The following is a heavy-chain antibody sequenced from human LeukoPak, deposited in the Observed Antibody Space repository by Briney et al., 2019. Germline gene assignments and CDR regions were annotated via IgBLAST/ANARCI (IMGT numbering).Heavy chain of an antibody. CDR3: AHLGFDY. CDR1: GFTFSSYS. CDR2: IKRKIDGDTT. J-gene: IGHJ4*02. V-gene: IGHV3-15*01. Sequence: GGSLRLSCAASGFTFSSYSMNWVRQAPGKGLEWVGRIKRKIDGDTTDYAAPVKGRFTISRDDSKNTLYLQMNSLKTEDTAVYYCAHLGFDYWGQGALVTVSS.